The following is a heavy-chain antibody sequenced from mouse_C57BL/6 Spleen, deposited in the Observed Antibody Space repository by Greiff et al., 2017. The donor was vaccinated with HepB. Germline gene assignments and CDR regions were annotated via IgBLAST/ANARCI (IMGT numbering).Heavy chain of an antibody. J-gene: IGHJ1*03. CDR2: ISSGSSTI. V-gene: IGHV5-17*01. CDR3: ARLSFYYGSSFGV. D-gene: IGHD1-1*01. CDR1: GFTFSDYG. Sequence: EVKLMESGGGLVKPGGSLKLSCAASGFTFSDYGMHWVRQAPEKGLEWVAYISSGSSTIYYADTVKGRFTISRDNAKNTLFLQMTSLRSEDTAMYYCARLSFYYGSSFGVWGTGTTVTVSS.